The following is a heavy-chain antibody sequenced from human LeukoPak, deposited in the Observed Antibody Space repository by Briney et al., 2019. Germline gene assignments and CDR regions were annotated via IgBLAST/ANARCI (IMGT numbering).Heavy chain of an antibody. J-gene: IGHJ6*02. V-gene: IGHV3-30*03. CDR1: GFTFSNYG. CDR3: TTEPPWDV. Sequence: PGRSLRLSCAASGFTFSNYGIHWVRQAPGKGLEWVAVMSYDGRNKYYADSARGRFSTSRDNSKNTLYLQMNSLKTEDTAVYYCTTEPPWDVWGQGTTVTVSS. CDR2: MSYDGRNK.